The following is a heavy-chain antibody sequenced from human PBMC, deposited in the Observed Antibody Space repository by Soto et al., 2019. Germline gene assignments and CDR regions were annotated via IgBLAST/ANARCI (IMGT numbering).Heavy chain of an antibody. CDR1: GGTFSAYA. Sequence: QVQLVQSGAEVKKPGSSVKVSCQASGGTFSAYAINWVRQAPGQGLEWLGGITPLFGAPDYAQNFQGRVTIIADESTRTAYMELSSLRSEDTAVYYCVWERRGEDAFDVWGQGIMVTVSS. CDR2: ITPLFGAP. V-gene: IGHV1-69*01. CDR3: VWERRGEDAFDV. D-gene: IGHD1-1*01. J-gene: IGHJ3*01.